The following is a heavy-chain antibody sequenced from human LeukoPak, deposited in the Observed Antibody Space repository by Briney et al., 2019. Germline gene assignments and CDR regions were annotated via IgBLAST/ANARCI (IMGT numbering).Heavy chain of an antibody. J-gene: IGHJ4*02. D-gene: IGHD6-6*01. CDR3: ARYSSSSSFFDY. Sequence: SQTLSLTCTVSGGSISSGGYYWSWIRQHPGKGLEWIEYIYYSGSTYYNPSLKSRVTISVDTSKNQFSLKLSSVTAADTAAYYCARYSSSSSFFDYWGQGTLVTVSS. CDR2: IYYSGST. V-gene: IGHV4-31*03. CDR1: GGSISSGGYY.